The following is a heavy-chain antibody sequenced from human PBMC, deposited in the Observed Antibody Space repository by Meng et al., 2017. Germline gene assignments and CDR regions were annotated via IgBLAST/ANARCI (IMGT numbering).Heavy chain of an antibody. CDR3: ARAQLAYCGGDCRDAFDI. D-gene: IGHD2-21*02. Sequence: ASVKVSCKASGYTFTSYDINWVRQATGQGLEWMGWMNPNSGNTGYAQKFQGRVTITRNTSISTAYMELKSLRSDDTAVYYCARAQLAYCGGDCRDAFDIWGQGTMVTVSS. V-gene: IGHV1-8*03. CDR2: MNPNSGNT. J-gene: IGHJ3*02. CDR1: GYTFTSYD.